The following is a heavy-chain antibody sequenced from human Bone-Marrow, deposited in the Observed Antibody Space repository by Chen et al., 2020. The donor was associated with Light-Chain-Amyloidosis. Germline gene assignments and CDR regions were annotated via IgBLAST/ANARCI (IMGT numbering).Heavy chain of an antibody. D-gene: IGHD5-12*01. CDR2: IYPDDSDD. J-gene: IGHJ4*02. V-gene: IGHV5-51*01. Sequence: EVQLEQSGPEVKKPGESLKISCKGSGYTFPNYWSGWVRQMPGKGLEWMGVIYPDDSDDRYSPSFGGQVTISANKSITTADLQWRSLKASDTAMYYCARRRDGYNFDYWGQGTLVTVSS. CDR1: GYTFPNYW. CDR3: ARRRDGYNFDY.